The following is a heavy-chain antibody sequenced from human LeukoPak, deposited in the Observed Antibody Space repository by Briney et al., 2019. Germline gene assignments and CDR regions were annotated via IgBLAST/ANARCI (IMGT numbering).Heavy chain of an antibody. V-gene: IGHV1-58*02. CDR2: IVVGSGNT. D-gene: IGHD4-17*01. CDR3: AAEACGTVTTEIHEYYYFYMDV. CDR1: GFTFTSSA. Sequence: SVKVSCKASGFTFTSSAMQWVRQARGQRLEWIGWIVVGSGNTNYAQKFQERVTITRYMSTSTAYMELSSLRSEDTAVYYCAAEACGTVTTEIHEYYYFYMDVWGKGTTVTVSS. J-gene: IGHJ6*03.